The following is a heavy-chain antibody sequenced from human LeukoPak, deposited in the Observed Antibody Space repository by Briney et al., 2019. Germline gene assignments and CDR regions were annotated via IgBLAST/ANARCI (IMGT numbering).Heavy chain of an antibody. CDR2: FDPEDGET. CDR1: GYTLTELS. Sequence: ASVKVSCKVSGYTLTELSMHWVRQAPGKGLEWMGGFDPEDGETIYAQKFQGRVTMTEDTSTDTAYMELSSLRSDDTAVYYCARDGRENYYYYMDVWGKGTTVTVSS. V-gene: IGHV1-24*01. CDR3: ARDGRENYYYYMDV. J-gene: IGHJ6*03. D-gene: IGHD1-26*01.